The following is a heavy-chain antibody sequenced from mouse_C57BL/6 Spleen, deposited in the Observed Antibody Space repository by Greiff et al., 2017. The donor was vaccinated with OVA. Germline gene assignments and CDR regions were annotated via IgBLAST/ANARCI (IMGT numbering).Heavy chain of an antibody. V-gene: IGHV5-17*01. CDR1: GFTFSDYG. Sequence: EVQLVESGGGLVKPGGSLKLSCAASGFTFSDYGMHWVRQAPEKGLEWVAYISSGSSTIYYADTVKGRFTISRDNAKNTLFLQMTSLRSEDTAMYYCARLGVYYAMDYWGQGTSVTVSS. CDR2: ISSGSSTI. CDR3: ARLGVYYAMDY. J-gene: IGHJ4*01.